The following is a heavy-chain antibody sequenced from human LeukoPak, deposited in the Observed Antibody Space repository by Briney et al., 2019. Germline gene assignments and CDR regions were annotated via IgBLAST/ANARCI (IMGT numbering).Heavy chain of an antibody. CDR3: ARNLLYYYDSSGYSAFDI. D-gene: IGHD3-22*01. J-gene: IGHJ3*02. Sequence: GGSLRLSCAASGFTFSNFWMHWVRQAPGKGLEWVANIKQDGSEKYHVDSVKGRFTISRDNAKNSLYLQMNSLRAEDTAVYYCARNLLYYYDSSGYSAFDIWGQGTMVTVSS. CDR1: GFTFSNFW. V-gene: IGHV3-7*03. CDR2: IKQDGSEK.